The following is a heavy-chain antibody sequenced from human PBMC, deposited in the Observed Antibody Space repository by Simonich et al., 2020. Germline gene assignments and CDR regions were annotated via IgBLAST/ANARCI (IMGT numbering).Heavy chain of an antibody. CDR2: RTNDGRKK. CDR1: GFTFSSYA. J-gene: IGHJ3*02. Sequence: QVQLVESGGGVVQPGRSLRLSCAASGFTFSSYAMHWVRQAPGKGLAWVAVRTNDGRKKYYSDPVKGPFTISRDNSKNTLYLQMNSLRAEDTAVYYCARDIVSFGSSWYAFDIWGQGTMVTVSS. V-gene: IGHV3-30*07. D-gene: IGHD6-13*01. CDR3: ARDIVSFGSSWYAFDI.